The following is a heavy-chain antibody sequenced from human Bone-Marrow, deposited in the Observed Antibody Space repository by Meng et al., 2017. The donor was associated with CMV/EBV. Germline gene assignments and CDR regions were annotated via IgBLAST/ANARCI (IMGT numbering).Heavy chain of an antibody. CDR2: MNPNSGNT. CDR3: ARDGVVPAAMALDV. Sequence: ASVKVSCKASGYTFTSYDINWVRQATGQGLEWMGWMNPNSGNTGYAQKFQGRVTITRSTSISTAYMELSSLRSEDPAVYYCARDGVVPAAMALDVWVHGTTVTVSS. D-gene: IGHD2-2*01. V-gene: IGHV1-8*03. CDR1: GYTFTSYD. J-gene: IGHJ6*02.